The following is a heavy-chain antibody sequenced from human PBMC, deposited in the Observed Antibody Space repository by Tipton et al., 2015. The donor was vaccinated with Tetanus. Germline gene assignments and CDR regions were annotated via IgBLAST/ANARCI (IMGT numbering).Heavy chain of an antibody. D-gene: IGHD3-10*01. CDR1: GGSMIGSGHY. J-gene: IGHJ4*02. V-gene: IGHV4-39*02. CDR2: LTYSGRT. Sequence: TLSLTCIVSGGSMIGSGHYGAWVRQSPGKGLEWIGSLTYSGRTYYSPSLKSRVTMSVDTSKKDFSMRLGSVTAADTAIYYCARLREVVSRSGWAFDYWGRGILVIVSA. CDR3: ARLREVVSRSGWAFDY.